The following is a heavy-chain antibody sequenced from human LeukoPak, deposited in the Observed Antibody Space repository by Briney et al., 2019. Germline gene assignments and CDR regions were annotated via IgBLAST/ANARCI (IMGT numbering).Heavy chain of an antibody. CDR2: IYYSGST. V-gene: IGHV4-59*08. CDR3: ARRSSSWTSFSWFDP. Sequence: PSETLSLTCTVSGGSISSYYWSWIRQPPGKGLEWIGYIYYSGSTNYNPSLKSRVTISVDTSKNQFSLKLSSVTAADTAVYYCARRSSSWTSFSWFDPWGQGTLVTVSS. D-gene: IGHD6-13*01. J-gene: IGHJ5*02. CDR1: GGSISSYY.